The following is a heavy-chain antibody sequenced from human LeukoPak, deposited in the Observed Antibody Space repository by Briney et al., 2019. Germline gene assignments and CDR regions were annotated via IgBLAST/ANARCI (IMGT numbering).Heavy chain of an antibody. CDR3: AREWPPAIYDFWSGYSYYYYYMDV. D-gene: IGHD3-3*01. CDR1: GFTFSDYW. V-gene: IGHV3-74*01. CDR2: INSDGSTT. J-gene: IGHJ6*03. Sequence: LAGGSLRLSCAGYGFTFSDYWMHWVRQTPGKGLLWVSRINSDGSTTDYADSVKGRFTISRDNAKNSLYLQMNSLRAEDTAVYYCAREWPPAIYDFWSGYSYYYYYMDVWGKGTTVTVSS.